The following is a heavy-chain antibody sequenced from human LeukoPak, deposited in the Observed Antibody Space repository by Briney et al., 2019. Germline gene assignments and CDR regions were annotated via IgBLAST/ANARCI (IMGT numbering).Heavy chain of an antibody. J-gene: IGHJ4*02. CDR2: ICGSVSGSGDCT. V-gene: IGHV3-23*01. CDR1: GFSFGSYA. CDR3: AKPHQRHDSSGYYYIAPNYFDY. Sequence: GGSLRLSCAASGFSFGSYAMSWVRQAAGKGLEWVSEICGSVSGSGDCTHYADSVKGRFTISRDNSKNTLYLQMNSLRAEDTAVYYCAKPHQRHDSSGYYYIAPNYFDYWGQGTLVTVSS. D-gene: IGHD3-22*01.